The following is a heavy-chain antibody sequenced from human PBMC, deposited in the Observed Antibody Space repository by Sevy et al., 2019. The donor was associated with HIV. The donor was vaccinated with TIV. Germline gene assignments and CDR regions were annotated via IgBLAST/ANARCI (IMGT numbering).Heavy chain of an antibody. CDR3: ATGLAVAVDY. D-gene: IGHD6-19*01. CDR1: GGTVSSQA. V-gene: IGHV1-69*13. Sequence: ASVKVSCKASGGTVSSQAISWVRQAPGQGLEWMGGIFPIFSAATYAQKFQGRVRITADEATSTAYMELSSLRSEDTAMYYCATGLAVAVDYWGQGTLVTVSS. CDR2: IFPIFSAA. J-gene: IGHJ4*02.